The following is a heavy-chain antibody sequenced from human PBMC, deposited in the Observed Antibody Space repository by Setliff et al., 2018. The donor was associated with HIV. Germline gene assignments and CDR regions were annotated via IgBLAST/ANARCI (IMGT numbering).Heavy chain of an antibody. Sequence: SETLSLTCSVSGGSFSGYYWSWIREPPGKGLEWIGYIYIYNSGSTNYNPSLTSRVTISVDTSRNQFSLKLTSVTAADTAIYYCARGVNFDYWGQGTQVTVSS. CDR1: GGSFSGYY. D-gene: IGHD3-3*01. V-gene: IGHV4-59*01. J-gene: IGHJ4*02. CDR3: ARGVNFDY. CDR2: IYIYNSGST.